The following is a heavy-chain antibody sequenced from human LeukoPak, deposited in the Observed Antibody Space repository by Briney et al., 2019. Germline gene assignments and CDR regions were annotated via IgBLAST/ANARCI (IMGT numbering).Heavy chain of an antibody. D-gene: IGHD3-3*01. CDR1: GFTFSSYG. CDR3: AKDPRGLTNAGY. J-gene: IGHJ4*02. Sequence: GGSLRLSCAASGFTFSSYGMHWVRQAPGKGLEWVAVISYDGSNKYYADSVKGRFTISRDNSKNTLYLQMNSLRAEDTAVYYCAKDPRGLTNAGYWGQGTLVTVSS. CDR2: ISYDGSNK. V-gene: IGHV3-30*18.